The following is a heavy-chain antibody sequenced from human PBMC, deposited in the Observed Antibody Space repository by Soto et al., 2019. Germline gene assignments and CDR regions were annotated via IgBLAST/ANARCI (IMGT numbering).Heavy chain of an antibody. CDR2: IVPILGPE. CDR3: ARGLEYITGRHYFDY. Sequence: QVRLVQSGPEVRKPGFSVKVSCKASGGIFTTSAISWVRRAPGQGLEWMGGIVPILGPEKYAPKFQGRLTITADKATSTFDSELGSLRSEDTAVYYCARGLEYITGRHYFDYCRQGTLVTVSS. CDR1: GGIFTTSA. J-gene: IGHJ4*02. V-gene: IGHV1-69*06. D-gene: IGHD4-4*01.